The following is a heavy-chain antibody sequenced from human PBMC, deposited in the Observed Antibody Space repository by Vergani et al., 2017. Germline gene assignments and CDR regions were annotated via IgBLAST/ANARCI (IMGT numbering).Heavy chain of an antibody. J-gene: IGHJ4*02. CDR1: GFTFSSYS. CDR2: ISSSSSYI. D-gene: IGHD3-10*01. CDR3: ARDRKAYGSGSYDY. V-gene: IGHV3-21*01. Sequence: EVQLVESGGGLVKPGGSLRLSCAASGFTFSSYSMNWDRQAPGKGLEWVSSISSSSSYIYYADSVKGRFTISRDNAKNSLYLQMNSLRAEDTAVYYCARDRKAYGSGSYDYWGQGTLVTVSS.